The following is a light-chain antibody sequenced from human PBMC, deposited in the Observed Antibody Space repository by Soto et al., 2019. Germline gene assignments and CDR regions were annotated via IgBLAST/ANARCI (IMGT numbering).Light chain of an antibody. J-gene: IGKJ2*01. CDR2: AAS. V-gene: IGKV1-8*01. CDR3: QQYYTYPQT. Sequence: AIRMTQSPSSFSASTGDRVTITCRASQGISSYLAWYQQKPGKAPKLLVYAASTLQYGVPSRFSGSGSGTDFTLTISCLQSEDFATYCCQQYYTYPQTFRQGAKLEIK. CDR1: QGISSY.